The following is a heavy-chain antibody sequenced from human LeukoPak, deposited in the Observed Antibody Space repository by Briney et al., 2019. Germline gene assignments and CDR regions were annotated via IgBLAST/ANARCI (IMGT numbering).Heavy chain of an antibody. CDR1: GFTFSSYA. Sequence: GRSLRLTCAASGFTFSSYAMHWVRQAPGKGLEWVAVISYDGSNKYYADSVKGRFTISRDNSKNTLYLQMNSLRAEDTAVYYCARDRVGATDYFDYWGQGTLVTVSS. CDR2: ISYDGSNK. J-gene: IGHJ4*02. V-gene: IGHV3-30-3*01. D-gene: IGHD1-26*01. CDR3: ARDRVGATDYFDY.